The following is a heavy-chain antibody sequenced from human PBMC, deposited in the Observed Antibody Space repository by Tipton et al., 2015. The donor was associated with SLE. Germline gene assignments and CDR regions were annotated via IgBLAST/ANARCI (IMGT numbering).Heavy chain of an antibody. CDR1: GFTFSSYS. V-gene: IGHV3-21*01. J-gene: IGHJ4*02. D-gene: IGHD7-27*01. CDR3: ARVLTGDLDYFDY. CDR2: ISSSSSYI. Sequence: LSLTCAASGFTFSSYSMNWVRQAPGKGLEWVSSISSSSSYIYYADSVKGRFTISRDNAKNSLYLQMNSPRAEDTAVYYCARVLTGDLDYFDYWGQGTLVTVSS.